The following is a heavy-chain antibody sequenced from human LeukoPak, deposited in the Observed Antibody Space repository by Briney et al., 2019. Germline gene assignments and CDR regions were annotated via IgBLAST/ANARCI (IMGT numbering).Heavy chain of an antibody. Sequence: ASVKVSCKASGYTFTSYYMHWVRQAPGQGPEWMGIINPSGGSTSYAQKFQGRVTMTRDMSTSTVYMELSSLRSEDTAVYYCASNSPAYCGGDCYSTLDYWGQGTLVTVSS. CDR1: GYTFTSYY. CDR3: ASNSPAYCGGDCYSTLDY. V-gene: IGHV1-46*01. J-gene: IGHJ4*02. CDR2: INPSGGST. D-gene: IGHD2-21*02.